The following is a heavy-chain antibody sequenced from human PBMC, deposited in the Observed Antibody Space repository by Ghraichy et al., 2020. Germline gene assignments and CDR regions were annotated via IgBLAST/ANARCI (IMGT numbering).Heavy chain of an antibody. Sequence: GGSLRLPCAASGFTFSSYSMNWVRQAPGKGREWVSYISSSSSTIYYADSVKGRFTISRDNAKNSLYLQMNSLRDEDTAVYYCARDRYCSSTSCSYGMDAWGQGTTGTVSS. D-gene: IGHD2-2*01. CDR1: GFTFSSYS. J-gene: IGHJ6*02. CDR3: ARDRYCSSTSCSYGMDA. V-gene: IGHV3-48*02. CDR2: ISSSSSTI.